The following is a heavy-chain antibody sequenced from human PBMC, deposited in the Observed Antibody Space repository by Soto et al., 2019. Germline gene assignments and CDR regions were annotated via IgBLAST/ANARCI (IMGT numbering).Heavy chain of an antibody. CDR3: ASSGYDSSGWFGYYYYGMDV. D-gene: IGHD6-19*01. V-gene: IGHV3-30*03. CDR1: GFTFSSYG. Sequence: QVQLVESGGGVVQPGRSLRLSCAASGFTFSSYGMHWVRQAPGKGLEWVAVISYDGSNKYYADSVKGRFTISRDNSKNTLYLQRNSLRAEETAVYYCASSGYDSSGWFGYYYYGMDVWGQGTTVTVSS. J-gene: IGHJ6*02. CDR2: ISYDGSNK.